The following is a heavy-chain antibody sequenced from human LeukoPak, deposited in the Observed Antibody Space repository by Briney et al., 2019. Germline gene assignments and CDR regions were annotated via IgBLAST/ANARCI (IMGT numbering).Heavy chain of an antibody. D-gene: IGHD1-20*01. CDR1: GGSISSSSYY. CDR2: IYYSGST. V-gene: IGHV4-39*07. CDR3: ERVAVITGTWIDY. Sequence: KPSETLSLTCTVSGGSISSSSYYWGWIRQPPGKGLEWIGSIYYSGSTYYNPSLKSRVTISVDTTKNQFSLKLSSVTAADTAVYYCERVAVITGTWIDYWGQGTLVTVSS. J-gene: IGHJ4*02.